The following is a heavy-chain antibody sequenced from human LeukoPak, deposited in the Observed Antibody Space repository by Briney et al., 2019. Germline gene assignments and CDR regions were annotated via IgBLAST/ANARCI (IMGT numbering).Heavy chain of an antibody. D-gene: IGHD6-13*01. CDR3: ARDSSSWYSLQYFQH. CDR1: GYTFSSYS. J-gene: IGHJ1*01. V-gene: IGHV3-21*01. Sequence: PGGSLRLSCAGSGYTFSSYSMNWVRQAPGKGLEWVSSISSSSSYIYYADSVKGRFTISRDNAKNSLYLQMNSLRAEDTAVYYCARDSSSWYSLQYFQHWGQGTLVTVSS. CDR2: ISSSSSYI.